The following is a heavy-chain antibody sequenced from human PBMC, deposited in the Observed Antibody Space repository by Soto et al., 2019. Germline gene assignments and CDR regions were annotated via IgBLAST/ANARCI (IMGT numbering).Heavy chain of an antibody. V-gene: IGHV4-61*01. J-gene: IGHJ4*02. CDR1: GGSVSSGSYY. D-gene: IGHD2-2*02. Sequence: QVQLQESGPGLVKPSETLSLTCTVSGGSVSSGSYYWSWIRQPPGKGLEWIGYFYYSGGTNYNPSLQIRITISVDTSKNQFSLKLSSVTAADTAVYYCARGAYCSSTSCYTPEWIAADGSDYWGQGTLVTVSS. CDR2: FYYSGGT. CDR3: ARGAYCSSTSCYTPEWIAADGSDY.